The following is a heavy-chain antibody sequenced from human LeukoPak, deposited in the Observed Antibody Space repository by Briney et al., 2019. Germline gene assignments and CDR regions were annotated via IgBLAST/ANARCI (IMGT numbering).Heavy chain of an antibody. CDR3: AKDLEGGSYYGY. D-gene: IGHD1-26*01. Sequence: PGGSLRLSCATSGFTFSSYGMHWVRQAPGKGLEWVAVIRYDGSNKYYADSVKGRFTISRDNSKNTLYLQMNSLRAEDTAVYYCAKDLEGGSYYGYWGQGTLVTVSS. CDR1: GFTFSSYG. CDR2: IRYDGSNK. V-gene: IGHV3-33*06. J-gene: IGHJ4*02.